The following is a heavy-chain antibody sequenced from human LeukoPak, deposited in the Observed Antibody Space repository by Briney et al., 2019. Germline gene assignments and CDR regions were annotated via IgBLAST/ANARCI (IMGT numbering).Heavy chain of an antibody. D-gene: IGHD3-10*01. Sequence: SETLSLTCTVSGGSISSYYWSWIRQPPGKGLEWIGEINHSGSTNYNPSLKSRVTISVDTSKNQFSLKLSSVTAADTAVYYCASLTVSVVRGVIDVWGQGTTVTVSS. CDR2: INHSGST. V-gene: IGHV4-34*01. J-gene: IGHJ6*02. CDR3: ASLTVSVVRGVIDV. CDR1: GGSISSYY.